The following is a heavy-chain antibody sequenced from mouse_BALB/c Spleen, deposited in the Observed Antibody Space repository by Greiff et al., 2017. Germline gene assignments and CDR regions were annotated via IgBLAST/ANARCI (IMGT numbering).Heavy chain of an antibody. Sequence: QVQLQQSGPELVKPGASVKISCKASGYAFSSSWMNWVKQRPGQGLEWIGRIYPGDGDTNYNGKFKGKATLTADKSSSTAYMQLSSLTSVDSAVYFCAPRDDFYAMDYWGQGTSVTVSS. J-gene: IGHJ4*01. CDR1: GYAFSSSW. D-gene: IGHD3-3*01. V-gene: IGHV1-82*01. CDR3: APRDDFYAMDY. CDR2: IYPGDGDT.